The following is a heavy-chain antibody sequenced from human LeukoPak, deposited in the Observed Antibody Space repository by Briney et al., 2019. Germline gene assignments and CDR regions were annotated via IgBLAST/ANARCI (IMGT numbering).Heavy chain of an antibody. V-gene: IGHV4-59*01. CDR3: ARSNYERYYYGMDA. D-gene: IGHD4-11*01. CDR2: IYYSGST. CDR1: GGSISSYY. Sequence: PSETLSLTCTVSGGSISSYYWSWIRQPPGKGLEWIGYIYYSGSTNYNPSLKSRVTISVDTSKNQFSLKLSSVTAADTAVYYCARSNYERYYYGMDAWGQGTTVTVSS. J-gene: IGHJ6*02.